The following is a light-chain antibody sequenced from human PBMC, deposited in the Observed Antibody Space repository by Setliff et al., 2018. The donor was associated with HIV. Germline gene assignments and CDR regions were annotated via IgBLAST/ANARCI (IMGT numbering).Light chain of an antibody. CDR2: DVA. J-gene: IGLJ1*01. Sequence: QSALTQPASMSGSPGQSITIPCTGTNNDVGARNFVSWYQQVPGKAPKLLIYDVANRPSEVSDRFSGSKSGITASLTISGLQAEDEAVYYCSSYTDTVTLFGTGTKVTVL. V-gene: IGLV2-14*03. CDR3: SSYTDTVTL. CDR1: NNDVGARNF.